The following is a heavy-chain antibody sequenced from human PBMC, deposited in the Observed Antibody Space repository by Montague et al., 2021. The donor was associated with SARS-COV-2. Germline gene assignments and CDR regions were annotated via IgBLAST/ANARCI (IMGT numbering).Heavy chain of an antibody. CDR2: IVHSANT. J-gene: IGHJ4*02. CDR3: AIERSLVVNYNYFDD. V-gene: IGHV4-31*03. Sequence: TLSLTCSVSGASLSSGGYFWAWVRELAGQDLEWIGYIVHSANTYYXRCVKSRVIISQDTSDNHLFLTLMSVTAADTAVYYCAIERSLVVNYNYFDDWGQGTMVTVSS. D-gene: IGHD4-11*01. CDR1: GASLSSGGYF.